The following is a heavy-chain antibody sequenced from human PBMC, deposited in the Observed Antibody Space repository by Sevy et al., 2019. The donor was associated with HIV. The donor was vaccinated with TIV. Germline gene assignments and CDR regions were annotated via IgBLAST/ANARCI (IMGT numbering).Heavy chain of an antibody. V-gene: IGHV3-49*03. Sequence: GGSLRLSCTTSGFTFDDYAMSWFRQPPGKGREGVAFIRRNSYEAYGGTTEYAASVKGRFIISTDDSKSIAYLQMNSLKTPDTTVYYCSRGLRTADTPDYYFDYWGQGTLVTVSS. J-gene: IGHJ4*02. CDR3: SRGLRTADTPDYYFDY. CDR1: GFTFDDYA. CDR2: IRRNSYEAYGGTT. D-gene: IGHD2-15*01.